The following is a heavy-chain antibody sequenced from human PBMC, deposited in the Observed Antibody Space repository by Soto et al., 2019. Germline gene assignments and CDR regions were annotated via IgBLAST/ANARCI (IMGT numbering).Heavy chain of an antibody. D-gene: IGHD3-22*01. J-gene: IGHJ3*02. CDR3: AHRVRYNSDSSGYYAPGGNDAFDI. CDR2: IYWNDDK. CDR1: GFSLSTQAVG. V-gene: IGHV2-5*01. Sequence: QITLKESGPTLVKPTQTLTLTCTFSGFSLSTQAVGVAWIRQPPGKALEWLALIYWNDDKRYSPSLKSRLTLTKDTSKTQVVLTMTNMDPVDTATYYCAHRVRYNSDSSGYYAPGGNDAFDIWGQGTMVTVSS.